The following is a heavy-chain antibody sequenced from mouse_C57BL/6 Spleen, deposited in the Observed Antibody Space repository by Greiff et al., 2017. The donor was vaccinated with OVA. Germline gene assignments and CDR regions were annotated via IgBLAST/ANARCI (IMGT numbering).Heavy chain of an antibody. CDR1: VYAFSSYW. Sequence: QVQLKESGAELVKPGASVQISCKASVYAFSSYWMNWVKQRPGKGLEWIGQISHGDGDTNYNGKFKGKATLTADKSSSTAYMQLSSLTSEDSAVYFCARGGLLLFDYWGQGTTLTVSS. D-gene: IGHD2-3*01. CDR2: ISHGDGDT. V-gene: IGHV1-80*01. J-gene: IGHJ2*01. CDR3: ARGGLLLFDY.